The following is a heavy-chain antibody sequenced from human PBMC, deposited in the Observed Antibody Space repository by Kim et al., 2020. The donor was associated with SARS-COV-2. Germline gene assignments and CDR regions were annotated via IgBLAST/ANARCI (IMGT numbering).Heavy chain of an antibody. CDR3: SREEGGIVGL. CDR2: IRSKADGGTT. Sequence: GGSLRLSCTASGFTFGDYAMTWVRQAPGKGLEWVGFIRSKADGGTTEYAASVKGRFTISRDDSTGIAYLQMNSLKSEDTAVYYCSREEGGIVGLWGQGTLVTVSS. D-gene: IGHD1-26*01. J-gene: IGHJ4*02. CDR1: GFTFGDYA. V-gene: IGHV3-49*04.